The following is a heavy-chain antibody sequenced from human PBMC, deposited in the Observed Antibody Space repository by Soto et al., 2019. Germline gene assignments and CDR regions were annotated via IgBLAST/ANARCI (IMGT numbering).Heavy chain of an antibody. Sequence: GGSLRLSWAASGFTFSSYSMNCVRQAPGKGLEWVSSISSSSSYRYYADSVKGRFNISRDNAKNSLYLQMNSLRAEDTAVYYCARMPGEPSFDYWGQGTMVTVSS. V-gene: IGHV3-21*01. J-gene: IGHJ4*02. CDR3: ARMPGEPSFDY. CDR1: GFTFSSYS. CDR2: ISSSSSYR. D-gene: IGHD3-16*01.